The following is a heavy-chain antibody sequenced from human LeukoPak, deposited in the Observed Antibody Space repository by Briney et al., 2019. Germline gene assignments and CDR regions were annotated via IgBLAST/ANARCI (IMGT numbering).Heavy chain of an antibody. CDR3: ARGMLAAVAAQS. Sequence: GRSLRLSCAASGFTFSSYSMNWVRQAPGKGLEWVSSITSSSSYIYYADSVKGRFTISRDNAKNSLYLQMNSLRAEDTAVYYCARGMLAAVAAQSWGQGTLVTVSS. J-gene: IGHJ5*02. V-gene: IGHV3-21*01. D-gene: IGHD6-19*01. CDR1: GFTFSSYS. CDR2: ITSSSSYI.